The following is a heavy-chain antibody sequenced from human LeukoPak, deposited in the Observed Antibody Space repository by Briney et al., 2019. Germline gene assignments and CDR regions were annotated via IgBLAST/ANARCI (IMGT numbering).Heavy chain of an antibody. CDR2: ISGSGGST. CDR1: GFTFSSYA. J-gene: IGHJ5*02. V-gene: IGHV3-23*01. CDR3: AKDHPPAGTLEETANWFDP. Sequence: GGSLRLSCAASGFTFSSYAMSWVRQAPVKGLEWVSAISGSGGSTYYADSVKGRFTISRDNSKNTLYLQMNSLRAEDTAVYYCAKDHPPAGTLEETANWFDPWGQGTLVTVSS. D-gene: IGHD6-13*01.